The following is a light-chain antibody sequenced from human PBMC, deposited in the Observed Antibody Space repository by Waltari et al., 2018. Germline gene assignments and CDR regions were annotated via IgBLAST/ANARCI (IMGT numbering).Light chain of an antibody. CDR3: CSYAGSVI. CDR2: DVT. Sequence: QSALTQPRSVSGSPGQSVTISCTGTSSDVGGYNYVPWYQQYPCQAPKFIIYDVTKRPSGVPDRFSGSKSGNTASLTISGLQAEDEGDYYCCSYAGSVIFGGGTKLTVL. J-gene: IGLJ2*01. V-gene: IGLV2-11*01. CDR1: SSDVGGYNY.